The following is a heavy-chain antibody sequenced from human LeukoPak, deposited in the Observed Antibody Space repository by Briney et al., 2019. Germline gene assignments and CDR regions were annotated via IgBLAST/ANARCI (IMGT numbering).Heavy chain of an antibody. J-gene: IGHJ5*02. CDR3: ARDPLFPEGWFDP. CDR1: GYTFTGYY. D-gene: IGHD2/OR15-2a*01. CDR2: IIPIFGTA. Sequence: ASVKVSCKASGYTFTGYYMHWVRQAPGQGLEWMGGIIPIFGTANYAQKFQGRVTITTDESTSTAYMELSSLRSEDTAVYYCARDPLFPEGWFDPWGQGTLVTVSS. V-gene: IGHV1-69*05.